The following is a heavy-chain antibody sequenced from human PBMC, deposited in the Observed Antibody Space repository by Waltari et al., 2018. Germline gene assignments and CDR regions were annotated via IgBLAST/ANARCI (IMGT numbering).Heavy chain of an antibody. J-gene: IGHJ4*02. D-gene: IGHD2-2*01. Sequence: EVQLVESGGGLVQPGGSLRLSCAASGFTVSRNYLSWVRQAPGKGLEWVSVIYSGGSTYYADSVKGRFTISRHNSKNTLYLQMNSLRAEDTAVYYCARHLTAAMVCPFDYWGQGTLVTVSS. CDR3: ARHLTAAMVCPFDY. V-gene: IGHV3-53*04. CDR1: GFTVSRNY. CDR2: IYSGGST.